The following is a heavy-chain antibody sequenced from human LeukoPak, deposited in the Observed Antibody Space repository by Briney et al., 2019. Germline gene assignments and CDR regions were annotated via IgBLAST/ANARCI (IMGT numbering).Heavy chain of an antibody. CDR3: ARWTYYYDSSGYFY. CDR1: GGSISSYY. CDR2: INHSGST. V-gene: IGHV4-34*01. Sequence: SETLSLTCTVSGGSISSYYWNWIRQPPGKGLEWIGEINHSGSTNYNPSLKSRVTISVDTSKNQFSLKLSSVTAADTAVYYCARWTYYYDSSGYFYWGQGTLVTVSS. D-gene: IGHD3-22*01. J-gene: IGHJ4*02.